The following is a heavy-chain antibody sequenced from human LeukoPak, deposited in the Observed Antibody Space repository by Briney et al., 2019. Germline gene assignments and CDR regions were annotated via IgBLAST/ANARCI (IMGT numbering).Heavy chain of an antibody. CDR2: ISATGSDT. Sequence: GGSLRLSCAASGFTFSSYGMGWVRQAPGKGLEWVSPISATGSDTYYADSVKGRFTVSRDNSKNMLYLQMNSLRAEDTAIYYCAKGTVASAYYSDYWGQGTLVTVSS. CDR1: GFTFSSYG. CDR3: AKGTVASAYYSDY. D-gene: IGHD5-12*01. J-gene: IGHJ4*02. V-gene: IGHV3-23*01.